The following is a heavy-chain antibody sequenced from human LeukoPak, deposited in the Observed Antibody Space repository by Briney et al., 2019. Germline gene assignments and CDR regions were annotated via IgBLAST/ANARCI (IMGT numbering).Heavy chain of an antibody. CDR1: GYSISSGFY. CDR2: IYHVGTT. Sequence: SETLSLTCTVSGYSISSGFYWGWIRQPPGKGLEWIGSIYHVGTTYYNPSLKSRLTISVDTPKNQFSLKLSSVTAADTAVYYCARTFFGVVTYFDYWGQGTLVTVSS. V-gene: IGHV4-38-2*02. CDR3: ARTFFGVVTYFDY. D-gene: IGHD3-3*01. J-gene: IGHJ4*02.